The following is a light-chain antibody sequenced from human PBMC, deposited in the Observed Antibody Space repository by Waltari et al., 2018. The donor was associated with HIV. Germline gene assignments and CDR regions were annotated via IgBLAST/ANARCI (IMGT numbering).Light chain of an antibody. V-gene: IGKV1-12*01. Sequence: DIQMTPSPSSVSAYVGDRVTITCRASQDIMSWLAWYQQTPETTPKILIYAASSLQSGGPSRFSGSGSVTEFTLTISSLQPEDVATYYCQQANSFPRTFGQGTKVEV. CDR3: QQANSFPRT. CDR1: QDIMSW. J-gene: IGKJ1*01. CDR2: AAS.